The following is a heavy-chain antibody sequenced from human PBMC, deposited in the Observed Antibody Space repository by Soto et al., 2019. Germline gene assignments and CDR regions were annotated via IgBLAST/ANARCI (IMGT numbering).Heavy chain of an antibody. CDR2: IYYSGST. CDR1: GGSISSYY. V-gene: IGHV4-39*07. J-gene: IGHJ6*02. D-gene: IGHD2-21*02. Sequence: PSETLSLTCTVSGGSISSYYWGWIRQPPGKGLEWIGSIYYSGSTYYNPSLKSRVTISVDTSKNQFSLKLNSVTAADTAVYYCARDLWGYCRTDCYSLDVWGQGTTVTVSS. CDR3: ARDLWGYCRTDCYSLDV.